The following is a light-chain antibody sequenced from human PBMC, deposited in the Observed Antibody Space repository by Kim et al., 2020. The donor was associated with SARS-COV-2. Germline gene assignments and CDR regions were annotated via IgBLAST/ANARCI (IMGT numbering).Light chain of an antibody. V-gene: IGLV3-1*01. CDR1: KLGDRY. Sequence: SYELTQPPSVSVSPGQTATITCSGDKLGDRYVCWYQQKPGQCPVLVISQDNKRPSGIPERFSGSNSGNTATLTISETQAMDEADYYCQVWDITSWVFGGGTKLTVL. J-gene: IGLJ3*02. CDR3: QVWDITSWV. CDR2: QDN.